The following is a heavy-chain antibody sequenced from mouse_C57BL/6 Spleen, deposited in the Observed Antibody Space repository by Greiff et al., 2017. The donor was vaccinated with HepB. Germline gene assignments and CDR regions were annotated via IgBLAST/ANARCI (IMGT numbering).Heavy chain of an antibody. CDR1: GYTFTDYY. V-gene: IGHV1-26*01. Sequence: EVKLVESGPELVKPGASVKISCKASGYTFTDYYMNWVKQSHGKSLEWIGDINPNNGGTSYNQKFKGKATLTVDKSSSTAYMELRSLTSEDSAVYYCARRAYYGSSPYYFDYWGQGTTLTVSS. J-gene: IGHJ2*01. D-gene: IGHD1-1*01. CDR3: ARRAYYGSSPYYFDY. CDR2: INPNNGGT.